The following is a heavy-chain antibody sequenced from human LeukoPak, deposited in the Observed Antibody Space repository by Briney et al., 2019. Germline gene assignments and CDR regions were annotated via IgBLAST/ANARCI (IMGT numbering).Heavy chain of an antibody. CDR3: ARGLPPRYYYGSGSYRVSSYYMDV. V-gene: IGHV4-39*07. Sequence: PSETLSLTCTVSGGSITSSSYYWGWIRQPPGKGLEWIGSIYYSVSTHYNPSLKSRVTISVDTSKNQFSLKLSSVTAADTAVHYCARGLPPRYYYGSGSYRVSSYYMDVWGKGTTVTVSS. D-gene: IGHD3-10*01. CDR2: IYYSVST. CDR1: GGSITSSSYY. J-gene: IGHJ6*03.